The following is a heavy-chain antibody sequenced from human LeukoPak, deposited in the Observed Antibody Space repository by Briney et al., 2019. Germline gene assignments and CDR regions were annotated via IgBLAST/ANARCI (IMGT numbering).Heavy chain of an antibody. CDR2: IKQDGSEK. Sequence: GGSLRLSCAASGFTFSNYWMSWVRQAPGKGLEWVANIKQDGSEKFSVDSVKGRFTISRDNAKNSLYLQMNSLRAEDTAVYYCARERNIVGGTIFDSWGQGTLVTVSS. CDR1: GFTFSNYW. J-gene: IGHJ4*02. D-gene: IGHD1-26*01. V-gene: IGHV3-7*04. CDR3: ARERNIVGGTIFDS.